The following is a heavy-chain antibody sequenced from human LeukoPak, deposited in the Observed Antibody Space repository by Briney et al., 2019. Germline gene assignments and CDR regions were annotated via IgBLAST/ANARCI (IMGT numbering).Heavy chain of an antibody. CDR3: ARERGSRVRGVIRGQDYYYMDV. Sequence: SSETLSLTCAVSGGSFSDYYWNWIRQPPGKGLEWIGEINHSGSTNYNPSLKSRVTISVDTSKNQFSLKLSSVTAANTAVYYCARERGSRVRGVIRGQDYYYMDVWGKGTTVTISS. CDR1: GGSFSDYY. J-gene: IGHJ6*03. V-gene: IGHV4-34*01. D-gene: IGHD3-10*01. CDR2: INHSGST.